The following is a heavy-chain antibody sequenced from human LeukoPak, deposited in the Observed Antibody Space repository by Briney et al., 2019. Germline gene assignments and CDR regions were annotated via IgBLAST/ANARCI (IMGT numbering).Heavy chain of an antibody. CDR3: AKDRGAARPQDYVDV. CDR2: IWYDGSNK. CDR1: GFTFSSYG. J-gene: IGHJ6*03. Sequence: PGRSLRLSCAASGFTFSSYGMHWVRQAPGKGLEWVAVIWYDGSNKYYADSVKGRFTISRDNSKNTLYLQMNSLRAEDTAVYYCAKDRGAARPQDYVDVWGKGTTVTVSS. D-gene: IGHD6-6*01. V-gene: IGHV3-33*06.